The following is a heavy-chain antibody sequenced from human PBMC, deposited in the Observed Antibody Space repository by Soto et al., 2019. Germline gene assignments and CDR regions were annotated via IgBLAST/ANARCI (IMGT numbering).Heavy chain of an antibody. D-gene: IGHD7-27*01. CDR1: GFSFSISP. V-gene: IGHV3-30-3*01. CDR3: ARDPKTSGGQHWAFNYFDS. Sequence: SLRLSCAASGFSFSISPMHWVRQAPGKGPEWVALISYDGTNKFYADSVKGRFTISRDNSKSTLYLQVDSLRPEDAAVYYCARDPKTSGGQHWAFNYFDSWGQGT. CDR2: ISYDGTNK. J-gene: IGHJ4*02.